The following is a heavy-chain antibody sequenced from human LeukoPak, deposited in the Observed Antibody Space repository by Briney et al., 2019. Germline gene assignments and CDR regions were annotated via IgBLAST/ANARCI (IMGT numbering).Heavy chain of an antibody. V-gene: IGHV1-58*02. CDR2: IVVGSGNT. D-gene: IGHD2/OR15-2a*01. CDR3: AKGGNIRVLDYYYYMDV. J-gene: IGHJ6*03. CDR1: GFTFTSSA. Sequence: ASVKVSCKASGFTFTSSAMQWVRQARGQRLEWIGWIVVGSGNTNYAQKFQERVTITRDMSTSTAYMELSSLRSEDTAVYYCAKGGNIRVLDYYYYMDVWGKGTTVTVSS.